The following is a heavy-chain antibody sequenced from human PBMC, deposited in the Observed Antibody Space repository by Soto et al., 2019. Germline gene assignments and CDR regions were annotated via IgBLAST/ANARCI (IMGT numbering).Heavy chain of an antibody. CDR2: ISGSGGST. J-gene: IGHJ4*02. V-gene: IGHV3-23*01. Sequence: GGSQRLSSAASGFTFSSYAMSWVRQAPGKGLEWVSAISGSGGSTYYADSVKGRFTISRDNSKNTLYLQMNSLRAEDTAVYYCAKDRTYGSGSYPAYFDYWGQGTLVTVSS. CDR3: AKDRTYGSGSYPAYFDY. D-gene: IGHD3-10*01. CDR1: GFTFSSYA.